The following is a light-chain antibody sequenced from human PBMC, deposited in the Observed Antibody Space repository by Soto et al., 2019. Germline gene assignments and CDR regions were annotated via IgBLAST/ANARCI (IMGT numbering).Light chain of an antibody. Sequence: EFVLAQSPGTLSLSPGERATLSCRASQSVSSSFLAWYQQKPGQAPRILIYGASTRATGIPDRFSGSGSGTDCTLTISRLEPEDFAVYYWQQNGSSPPLTFGGGTKVEIK. CDR1: QSVSSSF. V-gene: IGKV3-20*01. CDR3: QQNGSSPPLT. CDR2: GAS. J-gene: IGKJ4*01.